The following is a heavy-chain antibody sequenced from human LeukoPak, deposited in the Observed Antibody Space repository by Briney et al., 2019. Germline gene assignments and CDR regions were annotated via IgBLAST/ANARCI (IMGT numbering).Heavy chain of an antibody. CDR1: GFNFGIYG. J-gene: IGHJ4*02. CDR2: MWDDGTNE. CDR3: AKGGRETDY. D-gene: IGHD3-10*01. V-gene: IGHV3-33*03. Sequence: PGGSLRLSCTASGFNFGIYGMHWVRQTPGKGLEWVAVMWDDGTNEYYVESVKGRFTISRDNGKRTLYLQMNSLRAEDTAVYYCAKGGRETDYWGQGTLVTVSS.